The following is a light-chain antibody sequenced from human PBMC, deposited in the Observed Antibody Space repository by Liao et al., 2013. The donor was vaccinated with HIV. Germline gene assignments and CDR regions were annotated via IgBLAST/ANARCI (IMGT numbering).Light chain of an antibody. CDR3: QVWDSSSDHYV. V-gene: IGLV3-21*04. CDR2: YDS. CDR1: NIGSKS. Sequence: SYELTQPPSVSVALGKTARITCGGNNIGSKSVHWYQQKPGQAPVLVIYYDSDRPSGIPERFSGSNSGNTATLTISRVEAGDEADYYCQVWDSSSDHYVFGTWDQGHRP. J-gene: IGLJ1*01.